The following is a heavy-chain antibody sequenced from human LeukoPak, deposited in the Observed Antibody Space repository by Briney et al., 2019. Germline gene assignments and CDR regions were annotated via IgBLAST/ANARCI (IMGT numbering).Heavy chain of an antibody. V-gene: IGHV1-2*02. CDR1: GFTFSGYY. Sequence: ASVKVSCKASGFTFSGYYIYWMRQAPGQGLEWMGWIDPNSGGTNYAQKLQGRVTMTRDTSTYTLYMELSSLRSDDTAVYYCARDGLSMMVEFDIWGQGNLVTVSS. D-gene: IGHD2-15*01. CDR2: IDPNSGGT. CDR3: ARDGLSMMVEFDI. J-gene: IGHJ4*02.